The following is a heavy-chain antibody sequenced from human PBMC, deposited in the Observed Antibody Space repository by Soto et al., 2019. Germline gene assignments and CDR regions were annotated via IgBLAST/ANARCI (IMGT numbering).Heavy chain of an antibody. J-gene: IGHJ4*02. V-gene: IGHV3-23*01. CDR2: ISGGGDTT. D-gene: IGHD3-10*01. CDR1: GFTFNNYA. CDR3: AKGRGGSGSLTPRVDF. Sequence: EVQLLESGGGLVQPGGSLRLSCAASGFTFNNYAMSWVRQAPGKGLEWVSAISGGGDTTSYADSVKGRLTVSRDGSKNTLYLQMNSLRAEDTAVYYCAKGRGGSGSLTPRVDFWGQGTLVTVSS.